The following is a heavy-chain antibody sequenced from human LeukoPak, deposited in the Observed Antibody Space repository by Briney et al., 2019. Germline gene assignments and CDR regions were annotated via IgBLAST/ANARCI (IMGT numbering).Heavy chain of an antibody. J-gene: IGHJ4*02. V-gene: IGHV1-69*02. D-gene: IGHD2-2*01. CDR2: IIPILGIA. CDR3: ARAHCSSTSCPSDY. CDR1: GGTFSSYT. Sequence: SVKVSCKASGGTFSSYTISWVRQAPGQGLEWMGRIIPILGIANYAQKSQGRVTITADKSTSTAYMELSSLRSEDTAVYYCARAHCSSTSCPSDYWGQGTLVTVSS.